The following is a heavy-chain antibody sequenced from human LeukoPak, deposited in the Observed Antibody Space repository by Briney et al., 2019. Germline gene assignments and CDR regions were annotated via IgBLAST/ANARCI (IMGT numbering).Heavy chain of an antibody. CDR3: AAVFNSRGLYYFDY. CDR2: IVVGSGNT. J-gene: IGHJ4*02. CDR1: GFTFTSSA. D-gene: IGHD3/OR15-3a*01. V-gene: IGHV1-58*02. Sequence: SVKVSCKASGFTFTSSAMQWVRQARGQRLEWIGWIVVGSGNTNYAQKFQERVTITRDMSTSTAYMELSSLRSEDTAVYYCAAVFNSRGLYYFDYRGQGTLVTVSS.